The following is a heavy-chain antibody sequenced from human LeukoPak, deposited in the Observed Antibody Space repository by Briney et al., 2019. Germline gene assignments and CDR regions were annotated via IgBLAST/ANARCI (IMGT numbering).Heavy chain of an antibody. CDR3: ARGLVLATDDAFDI. Sequence: SETLSLTCTVSGGSIRSNFWSWLRQPPGKGLEWIGYIWDTEITDYNPSLKSQVTISLDTSKNHFSLKLRSVTAADTALYFCARGLVLATDDAFDIWGQGTLVTVSS. J-gene: IGHJ3*02. D-gene: IGHD5-12*01. V-gene: IGHV4-59*01. CDR1: GGSIRSNF. CDR2: IWDTEIT.